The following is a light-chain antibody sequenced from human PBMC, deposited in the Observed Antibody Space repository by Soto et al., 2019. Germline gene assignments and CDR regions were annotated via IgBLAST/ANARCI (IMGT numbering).Light chain of an antibody. V-gene: IGKV3-15*01. CDR1: QNVHIN. Sequence: TVMTQSPATLSVSPGDTATLSCRSSQNVHINLAWYQQKPGQAPTLLIYGVSARAPGVPARFSGTGSGTELTLTIRNLQSEDFGIYYCQQYETWPRTFXQGTK. CDR2: GVS. J-gene: IGKJ2*01. CDR3: QQYETWPRT.